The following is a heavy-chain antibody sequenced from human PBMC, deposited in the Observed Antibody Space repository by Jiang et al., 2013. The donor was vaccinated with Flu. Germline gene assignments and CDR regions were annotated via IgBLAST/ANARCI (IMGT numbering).Heavy chain of an antibody. CDR1: GYSFTSYW. CDR3: ARREECGSGGSCYFFDY. D-gene: IGHD2-15*01. V-gene: IGHV5-51*01. Sequence: GAEVKKPGESLKISCKGSGYSFTSYWIGWVRQMPGKGLEWMGIIYPGDSDIRYSPSFQGQVTMSADKSISTAYLQWSSLKASDTAMYYCARREECGSGGSCYFFDYWGQGTLVTVSS. J-gene: IGHJ4*02. CDR2: IYPGDSDI.